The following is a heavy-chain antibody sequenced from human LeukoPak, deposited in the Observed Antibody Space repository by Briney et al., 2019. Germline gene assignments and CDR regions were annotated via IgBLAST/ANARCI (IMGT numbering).Heavy chain of an antibody. Sequence: PGGSLRLSCAASGFTFSRYVLTWVRQAPGKGLEWVSRISSSGCSTYYADSVKGRFIISRDNSKNTLYLQMSSLRAEDTAVYFLSRRLDSKSPWGRATLATVCS. D-gene: IGHD5-24*01. CDR2: ISSSGCST. J-gene: IGHJ4*02. CDR3: SRRLDSKSP. V-gene: IGHV3-23*01. CDR1: GFTFSRYV.